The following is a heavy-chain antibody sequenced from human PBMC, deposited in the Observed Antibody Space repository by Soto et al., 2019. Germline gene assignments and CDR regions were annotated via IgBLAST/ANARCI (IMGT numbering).Heavy chain of an antibody. CDR3: AVDKGVFNWAKYYFDC. CDR1: GFTFSHYA. CDR2: TSHDGNNE. J-gene: IGHJ4*02. Sequence: PGVSLRLSCSASGFTFSHYAMHWVRQAPGKGLEWVALTSHDGNNEYYTDSVKGRFTISRDNSKNTLFLQMNNPRPQATAEDYFAVDKGVFNWAKYYFDCWGQEALGTVSS. V-gene: IGHV3-30*03. D-gene: IGHD1-1*01.